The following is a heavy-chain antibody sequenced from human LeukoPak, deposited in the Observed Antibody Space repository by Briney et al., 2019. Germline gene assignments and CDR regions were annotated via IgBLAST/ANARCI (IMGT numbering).Heavy chain of an antibody. Sequence: TETLSLPRAVYGGSLSGYYWSWIRQPPGKGLEWIGEINHSGNTNYNPSLKSRVTMSVDTSKNHFYLKLSSVTAADTAVYYCARQGSGSSYYYYTFPYWGQGTLVTVSS. V-gene: IGHV4-34*01. D-gene: IGHD1-26*01. CDR1: GGSLSGYY. CDR2: INHSGNT. CDR3: ARQGSGSSYYYYTFPY. J-gene: IGHJ4*02.